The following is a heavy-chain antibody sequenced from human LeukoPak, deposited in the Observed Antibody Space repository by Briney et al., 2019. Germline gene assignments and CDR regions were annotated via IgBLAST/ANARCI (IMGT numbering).Heavy chain of an antibody. J-gene: IGHJ6*03. D-gene: IGHD3-3*01. CDR3: AKEGGYDFWSGFRANGYYMDV. Sequence: GGSLRLSCAASGFTFSSYGMHWVRQAPGKGLEWVAVISYDGSNKYYADSVKGRFTISRDNSKNTLYLQMNSLRAEDTAVYYCAKEGGYDFWSGFRANGYYMDVWGKGTTVTVSS. CDR2: ISYDGSNK. CDR1: GFTFSSYG. V-gene: IGHV3-30*18.